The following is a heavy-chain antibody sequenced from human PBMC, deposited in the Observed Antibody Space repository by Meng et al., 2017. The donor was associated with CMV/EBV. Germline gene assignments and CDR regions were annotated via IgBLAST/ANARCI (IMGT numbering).Heavy chain of an antibody. J-gene: IGHJ6*02. D-gene: IGHD5-24*01. Sequence: GSLRLSCTVSGGSISSYYWSWIRQPPGKGLEWIGYIYYSGSTNYNPSLKSRVTISVDTSKNQFSLELSSVTAADTAVYYCARAYQRPYGMDVWGQGTTVTVSS. V-gene: IGHV4-59*01. CDR2: IYYSGST. CDR3: ARAYQRPYGMDV. CDR1: GGSISSYY.